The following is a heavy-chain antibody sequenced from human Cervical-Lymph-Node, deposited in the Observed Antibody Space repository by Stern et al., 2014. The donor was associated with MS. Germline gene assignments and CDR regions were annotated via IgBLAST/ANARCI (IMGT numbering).Heavy chain of an antibody. J-gene: IGHJ4*02. CDR3: ARVMGRGYSYGNYFDY. D-gene: IGHD5-18*01. CDR1: GGSISSYY. V-gene: IGHV4-59*01. CDR2: IYYSGST. Sequence: QMQLVQSGPGLVKPSETLSLTCTVSGGSISSYYWSWIRQPPGKGLEWIGYIYYSGSTNYNPSLKSRVTISVDTSKNQFSLKLSSVTAADTAVYYCARVMGRGYSYGNYFDYWGQGTLVTVSS.